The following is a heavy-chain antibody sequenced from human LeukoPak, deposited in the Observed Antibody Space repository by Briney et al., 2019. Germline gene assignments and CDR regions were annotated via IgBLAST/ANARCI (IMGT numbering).Heavy chain of an antibody. CDR1: GYTFTGYY. Sequence: ASVKVSCKASGYTFTGYYMHWVRQAPGQGLEWMGWINPNSGGTNYAQKFQGRVTMTRDTSISTAYMELSRLRSDDTAVYYCARDPRGSSSWNYYYYMDVWGKGTTVTVSS. J-gene: IGHJ6*03. CDR3: ARDPRGSSSWNYYYYMDV. CDR2: INPNSGGT. D-gene: IGHD6-13*01. V-gene: IGHV1-2*02.